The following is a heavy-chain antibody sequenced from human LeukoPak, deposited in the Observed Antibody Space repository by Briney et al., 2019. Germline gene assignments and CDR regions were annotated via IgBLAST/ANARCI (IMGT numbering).Heavy chain of an antibody. Sequence: SETLSLTCAVYGESFSGYYWIWIGQPPGKGLEWIGEINHSGSTNYNPSLKSRVTISVGTSKNQFSLRLSSVTAADTAVYYCARSSYSSSYCFQHWGQGTLVTVSS. CDR1: GESFSGYY. D-gene: IGHD6-6*01. J-gene: IGHJ1*01. CDR3: ARSSYSSSYCFQH. CDR2: INHSGST. V-gene: IGHV4-34*01.